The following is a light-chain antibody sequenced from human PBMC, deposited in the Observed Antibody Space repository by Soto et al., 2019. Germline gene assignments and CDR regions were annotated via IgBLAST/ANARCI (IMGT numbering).Light chain of an antibody. CDR3: SSYTSSSTSHVV. CDR2: EVS. Sequence: QSALTQPASVSGSPGQSITISCTGTSSDVGGYNYVSWYQQHPGKAPKLMIYEVSNRPSGVSNRFAGSKSGNTASLTISGLQAEHEADYYCSSYTSSSTSHVVFGGGTKLTVL. V-gene: IGLV2-14*01. CDR1: SSDVGGYNY. J-gene: IGLJ2*01.